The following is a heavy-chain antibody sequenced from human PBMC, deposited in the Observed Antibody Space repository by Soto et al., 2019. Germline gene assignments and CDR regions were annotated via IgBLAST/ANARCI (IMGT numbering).Heavy chain of an antibody. V-gene: IGHV1-2*04. CDR2: INPNSGGT. D-gene: IGHD2-8*01. CDR1: GYTFTRYY. Sequence: ASDKVSCAASGYTFTRYYMHWVRLAPGQGLEWMGWINPNSGGTNYAQKFQGWVTMTRDTSISTAYMELSRLRSDDTAVYYCAREMYASRYYYYYYGMDVWGQGTTVTVSS. J-gene: IGHJ6*02. CDR3: AREMYASRYYYYYYGMDV.